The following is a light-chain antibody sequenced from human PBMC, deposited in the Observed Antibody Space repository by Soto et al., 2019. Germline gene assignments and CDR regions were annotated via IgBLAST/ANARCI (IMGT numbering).Light chain of an antibody. Sequence: DIQMTQSPSTVSASVEDRVTITCRASQSISTWLSWYQQKPGKAPKLLIFDASTLESGVPSKFSGSGSDTEFTFTISSLQPDDSATYYCQQYNTYGLTFGGGTKV. CDR1: QSISTW. J-gene: IGKJ4*02. V-gene: IGKV1-5*01. CDR3: QQYNTYGLT. CDR2: DAS.